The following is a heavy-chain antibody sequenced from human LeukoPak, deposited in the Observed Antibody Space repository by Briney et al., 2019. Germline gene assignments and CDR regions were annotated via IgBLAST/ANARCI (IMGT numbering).Heavy chain of an antibody. CDR1: GFTFSSHS. J-gene: IGHJ4*02. D-gene: IGHD3-10*01. CDR3: ARQSRFGYYGSGSYYNVHY. V-gene: IGHV3-7*01. Sequence: PGGSLRLSCAGSGFTFSSHSMNWVRQAPGKGLEWVANIKQDGSEKYYVDSVKGRFTISRDNAKNSLYLQMNSLRAEDTAVYYCARQSRFGYYGSGSYYNVHYWGQGTLVTVSS. CDR2: IKQDGSEK.